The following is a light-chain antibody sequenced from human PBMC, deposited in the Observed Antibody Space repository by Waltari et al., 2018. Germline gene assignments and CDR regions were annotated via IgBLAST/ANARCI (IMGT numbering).Light chain of an antibody. CDR3: GTWDDSLNGPL. J-gene: IGLJ2*01. CDR1: SSNIGSNT. Sequence: QSLLTQAPSASGTPGQTVTISCSGSSSNIGSNTVNWYQQLPGTAPKLLIYSNNQRPSRVPARFSGSKAGTSSSLAISGRQSEDEADYYCGTWDDSLNGPLFGGGTKVTVL. CDR2: SNN. V-gene: IGLV1-44*01.